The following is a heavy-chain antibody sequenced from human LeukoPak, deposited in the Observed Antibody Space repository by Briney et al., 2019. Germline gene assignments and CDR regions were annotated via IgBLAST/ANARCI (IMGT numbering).Heavy chain of an antibody. J-gene: IGHJ5*02. V-gene: IGHV1-3*01. CDR1: GYTFTSYA. D-gene: IGHD4-17*01. CDR2: INAGNGNA. CDR3: ARDAVMTTVTTRPLESWFDP. Sequence: ASVKVSCKASGYTFTSYAMNWVRQAPGQGLEWMGWINAGNGNAKYSQKFQGRVTITRDTSASTAYMELSSLRSEDTAVYYCARDAVMTTVTTRPLESWFDPWGQGTLVTVSS.